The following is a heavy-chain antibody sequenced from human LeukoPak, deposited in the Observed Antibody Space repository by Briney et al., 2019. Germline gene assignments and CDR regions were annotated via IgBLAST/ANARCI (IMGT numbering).Heavy chain of an antibody. D-gene: IGHD3-3*01. Sequence: GGSLRLSCAASGFTFSSYGMHWVRQAPGKGLEWVAVIWYDGSNKYYADSVKVRFTISRDNSKNTLYLQMNSLRAEDTAVYYCAKDGGFWSGYYLDYWGQGTLVTVSS. CDR3: AKDGGFWSGYYLDY. CDR1: GFTFSSYG. V-gene: IGHV3-33*06. J-gene: IGHJ4*02. CDR2: IWYDGSNK.